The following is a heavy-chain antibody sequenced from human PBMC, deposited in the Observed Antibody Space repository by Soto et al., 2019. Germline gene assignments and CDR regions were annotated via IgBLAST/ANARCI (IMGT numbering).Heavy chain of an antibody. V-gene: IGHV1-8*01. CDR2: MNPNSGNT. CDR3: AKGSSSSPIDY. D-gene: IGHD6-6*01. Sequence: ASVKVSCTASGYTFTSYDINCVRQATGQGLEWMGWMNPNSGNTGYAQKFQGRVTMTRNTSISTAYMELSSLRSEDTAVYYCAKGSSSSPIDYWGQGTLVTVSS. J-gene: IGHJ4*02. CDR1: GYTFTSYD.